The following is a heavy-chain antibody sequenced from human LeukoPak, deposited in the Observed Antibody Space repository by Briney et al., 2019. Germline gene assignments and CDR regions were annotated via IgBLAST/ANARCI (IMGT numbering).Heavy chain of an antibody. V-gene: IGHV4-39*01. D-gene: IGHD3-10*01. CDR1: GGSISSSTYY. J-gene: IGHJ4*02. CDR3: ASSAPMVRGASSYYFDY. Sequence: SETLSLTCTVSGGSISSSTYYWGWIRQPPGKGLEWIGNIYYSGTTYYNPSLKSRVTISVDTSRNQFSPKLSSVTAADTALYYCASSAPMVRGASSYYFDYWGQGTLVTVSS. CDR2: IYYSGTT.